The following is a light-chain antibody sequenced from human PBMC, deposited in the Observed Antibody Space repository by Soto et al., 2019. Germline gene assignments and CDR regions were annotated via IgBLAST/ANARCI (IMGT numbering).Light chain of an antibody. J-gene: IGKJ1*01. Sequence: DIQMTQSPSTLYASVGERVTITCRASQSISSWLAWYQQKPGKAPKLLIYKASSLESGVPSRFSGSGSGTEFTLTISSLQPDYFATYYCQQYNSYRTFGQGTKVDI. CDR1: QSISSW. V-gene: IGKV1-5*03. CDR3: QQYNSYRT. CDR2: KAS.